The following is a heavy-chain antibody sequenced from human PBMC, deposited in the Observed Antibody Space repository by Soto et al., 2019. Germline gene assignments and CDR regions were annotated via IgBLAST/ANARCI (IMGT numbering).Heavy chain of an antibody. D-gene: IGHD2-2*02. CDR2: INPNSGGT. CDR3: ARDRAVVVPAAIRPNYYYYYGMDV. Sequence: ASVKVSCKASGYTFTGYYMHWVRQAPGQGLEWMGWINPNSGGTNYAQKFQGRVTMTRDTSISTAYMELSRLRSDDTAVYYCARDRAVVVPAAIRPNYYYYYGMDVWGKGTTVTVSS. J-gene: IGHJ6*04. CDR1: GYTFTGYY. V-gene: IGHV1-2*02.